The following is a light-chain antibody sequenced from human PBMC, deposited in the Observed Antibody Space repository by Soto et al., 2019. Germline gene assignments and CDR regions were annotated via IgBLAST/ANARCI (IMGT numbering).Light chain of an antibody. J-gene: IGKJ3*01. Sequence: EIVLTQSPGTLSLSLGERATLSCRASQSVTSTYLAWYQHQPGQAPRLLIYGASSRATGIPDRFSGSGSGTDFTLTISRLEPEDFAVYYCQQYGDSPRITFGPGTRVDIK. CDR1: QSVTSTY. CDR2: GAS. CDR3: QQYGDSPRIT. V-gene: IGKV3-20*01.